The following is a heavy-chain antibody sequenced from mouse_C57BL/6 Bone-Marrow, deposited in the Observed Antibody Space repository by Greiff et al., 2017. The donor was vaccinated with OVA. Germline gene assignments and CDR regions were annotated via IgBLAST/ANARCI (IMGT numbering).Heavy chain of an antibody. CDR3: ARNYGSSLWYFDV. J-gene: IGHJ1*03. CDR1: GFNIKDYY. Sequence: EVKLMESGAELVKPGASVKLSCTASGFNIKDYYMHWVKQRTEQGLEWIGRIDPEDGETKYAPKFQGKATITADTSSNTAYLQRSSLTSEDTAVYYCARNYGSSLWYFDVWGTGTTVTVSS. D-gene: IGHD1-1*01. V-gene: IGHV14-2*01. CDR2: IDPEDGET.